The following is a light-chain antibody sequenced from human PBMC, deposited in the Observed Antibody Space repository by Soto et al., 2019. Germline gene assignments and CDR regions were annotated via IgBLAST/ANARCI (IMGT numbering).Light chain of an antibody. Sequence: SYVLTQAPSVSVAPGKTATITCGGNNIGSKSVHWYQQKPGQAPVLVIYYDSDRPSGIPERLSGSNSGSTATLTISRVEAGDEADYYCQVWDIGSGVAFGGGTKLTVL. CDR2: YDS. CDR3: QVWDIGSGVA. J-gene: IGLJ2*01. CDR1: NIGSKS. V-gene: IGLV3-21*04.